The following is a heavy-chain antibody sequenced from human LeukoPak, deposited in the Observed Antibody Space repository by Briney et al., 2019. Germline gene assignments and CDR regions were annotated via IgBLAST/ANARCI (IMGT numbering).Heavy chain of an antibody. CDR1: GYKYDRFD. J-gene: IGHJ5*01. CDR2: ISVYEGET. Sequence: ASVKVSCKASGYKYDRFDINWVRQAPGQGLEWVGWISVYEGETNYAEKFQGRVTMTTDTSTTTVSMELRSLTPDDTAVYFCARTPTISTLLWEGYNCLDPWGQGTLVTVSS. V-gene: IGHV1-18*01. D-gene: IGHD2/OR15-2a*01. CDR3: ARTPTISTLLWEGYNCLDP.